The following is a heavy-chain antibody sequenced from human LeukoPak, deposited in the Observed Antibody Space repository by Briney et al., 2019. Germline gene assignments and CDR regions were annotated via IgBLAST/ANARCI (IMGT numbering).Heavy chain of an antibody. Sequence: PGRSLRLSCTAYGFTFGDYDMSWDRQAPGKGLEWVGFIRSTTYGGTTEYAASVKGRFTISRDDSKSIAYLQMNSLKTEDTAVYYCNRYSSGWYNSDYWGQGTLVTVSS. CDR1: GFTFGDYD. J-gene: IGHJ4*02. D-gene: IGHD6-19*01. CDR2: IRSTTYGGTT. V-gene: IGHV3-49*04. CDR3: NRYSSGWYNSDY.